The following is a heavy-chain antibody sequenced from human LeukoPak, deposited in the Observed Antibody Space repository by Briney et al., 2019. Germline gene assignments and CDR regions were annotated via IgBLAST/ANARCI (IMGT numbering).Heavy chain of an antibody. Sequence: SETLSLTCAVYGGSFSGYYWSWIRQPPGKGLEWIGEINRSGSTNYNPSLKSRVTISVDTSKNPFSLKLSSVTAADTAVYYCASGGAITMVRGVITYFDYWGQGTLVTVSS. CDR2: INRSGST. V-gene: IGHV4-34*01. J-gene: IGHJ4*02. CDR1: GGSFSGYY. D-gene: IGHD3-10*01. CDR3: ASGGAITMVRGVITYFDY.